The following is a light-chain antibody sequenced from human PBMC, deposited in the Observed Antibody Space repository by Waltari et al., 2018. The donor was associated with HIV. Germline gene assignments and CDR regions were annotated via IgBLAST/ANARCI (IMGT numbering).Light chain of an antibody. CDR2: GVT. Sequence: QSALTQPASVSGSPGQSITISCNGTSSDIGGYDYVSWYQQYPGKTPPLIIFGVTNRPSGVSTPFSGSKSGNMASLTISGLQAEDEADHYCTSYTSISPLAIFGGGTQVTVL. CDR1: SSDIGGYDY. CDR3: TSYTSISPLAI. J-gene: IGLJ7*01. V-gene: IGLV2-14*01.